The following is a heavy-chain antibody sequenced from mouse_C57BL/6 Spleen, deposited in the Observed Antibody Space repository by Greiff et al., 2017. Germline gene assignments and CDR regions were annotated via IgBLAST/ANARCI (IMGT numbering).Heavy chain of an antibody. CDR1: GYSITSGYY. CDR3: ARGDYGSSPFDY. Sequence: DVKLQESGPGLVKPSQSLSLTCSVTGYSITSGYYWNWIRQFPGNKLEWMGYISDDGSNNSNPSLKNRISITRDTSKTQFFLKLNSGTTEDTATYYCARGDYGSSPFDYWGQGTTLTVSS. CDR2: ISDDGSN. D-gene: IGHD1-1*01. V-gene: IGHV3-6*01. J-gene: IGHJ2*01.